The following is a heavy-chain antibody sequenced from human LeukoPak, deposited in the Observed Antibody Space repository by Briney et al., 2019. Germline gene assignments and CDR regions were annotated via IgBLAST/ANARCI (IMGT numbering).Heavy chain of an antibody. D-gene: IGHD3-22*01. V-gene: IGHV3-9*01. Sequence: GGSLRLSCAASGFTFDDYAMHWVRQAPGKGLEWVSGISWNSGSIGYADSVKGRFTISRDNAKNTLYLQMNSLRAEDTAVYYCAKRPGGGSYYYDDSGYSFDYWGQGTLVTVSS. CDR3: AKRPGGGSYYYDDSGYSFDY. CDR2: ISWNSGSI. J-gene: IGHJ4*02. CDR1: GFTFDDYA.